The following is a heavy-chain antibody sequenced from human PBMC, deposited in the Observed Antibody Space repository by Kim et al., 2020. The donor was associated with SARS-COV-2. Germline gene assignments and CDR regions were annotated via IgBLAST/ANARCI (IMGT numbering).Heavy chain of an antibody. J-gene: IGHJ3*02. CDR1: GFTFSNYA. V-gene: IGHV3-23*01. CDR3: AKDADIVVVPTAIPTFDI. CDR2: LSGSGRNT. Sequence: GGSLRLSCAASGFTFSNYAMSWVRQAPGKGLEWVSSLSGSGRNTYYADSVKGRFTISRDNSKNTLYLQMNSLRAEDTAVYYCAKDADIVVVPTAIPTFDIWGQGTLVTVSS. D-gene: IGHD2-2*02.